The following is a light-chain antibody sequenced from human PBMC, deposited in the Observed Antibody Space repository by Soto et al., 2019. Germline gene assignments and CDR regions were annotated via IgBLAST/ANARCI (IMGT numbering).Light chain of an antibody. V-gene: IGKV3-15*01. Sequence: EVVITQSPATLSVSPGERATLSCRASETVATNLAWYQQKPGQAPGLLISGASTRAAGISDRFRGSGSGTEFTLTISSLRSEDSAIYYCQQYFEWPPMTFGQGTKVDIK. J-gene: IGKJ1*01. CDR2: GAS. CDR1: ETVATN. CDR3: QQYFEWPPMT.